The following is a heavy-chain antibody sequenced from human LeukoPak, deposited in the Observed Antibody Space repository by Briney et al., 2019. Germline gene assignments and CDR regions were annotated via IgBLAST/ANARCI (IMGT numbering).Heavy chain of an antibody. CDR1: GGSISSYY. Sequence: PSETLSLTCTVPGGSISSYYWSWLRQPPGKGLEWIGYIYYSGSTNYNPSLKSRVTISVDTSKNQFSLKLSSVTAADTAVYYCARVAYCSSTSCYLVNAFDIWGQGTMVTVSS. V-gene: IGHV4-59*12. CDR2: IYYSGST. D-gene: IGHD2-2*01. J-gene: IGHJ3*02. CDR3: ARVAYCSSTSCYLVNAFDI.